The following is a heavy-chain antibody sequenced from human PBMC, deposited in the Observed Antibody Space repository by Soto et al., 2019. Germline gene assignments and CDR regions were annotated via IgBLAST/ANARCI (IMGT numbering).Heavy chain of an antibody. D-gene: IGHD2-2*01. J-gene: IGHJ6*03. V-gene: IGHV4-59*12. Sequence: QVQLQESGPGLVKPSETLSLTCTVSGGSISSYYWSWIRQPPGKGLEWIGYIYYSGSTNYNPSLMSRVTISVDTSKNQFSLKLSSVTAADTAVYYCAREQPGYCSSTSCYHYYMDVWGKGTTVTVSS. CDR1: GGSISSYY. CDR3: AREQPGYCSSTSCYHYYMDV. CDR2: IYYSGST.